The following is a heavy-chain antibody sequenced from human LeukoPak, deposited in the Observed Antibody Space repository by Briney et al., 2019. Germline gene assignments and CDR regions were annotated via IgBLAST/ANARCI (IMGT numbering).Heavy chain of an antibody. J-gene: IGHJ6*02. Sequence: GGSLRLSCAASGFTFSSYSMNWVRRSPGKGLEWVSSISSSSSYIYYADSVKGRFTISRDNAKNSLYLQMNSLRAEDTAVYYCARAPSYGMDVWGQGTTVTVSS. V-gene: IGHV3-21*01. CDR3: ARAPSYGMDV. CDR2: ISSSSSYI. CDR1: GFTFSSYS.